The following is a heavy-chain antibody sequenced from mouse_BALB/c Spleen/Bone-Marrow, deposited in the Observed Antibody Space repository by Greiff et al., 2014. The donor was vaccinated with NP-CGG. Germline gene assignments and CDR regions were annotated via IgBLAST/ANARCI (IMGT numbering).Heavy chain of an antibody. J-gene: IGHJ1*01. Sequence: EVHLVESGGGLVQPGGSLRLSCATSGFTFTDYYMSWVRQPPGKALEWLGFIRNKANGYTTEYSASVKGRFTISRDNSQSILYLQMDTLRAEDSATYYCARVKNYGSYWYFDVWGAGTTVTVSS. CDR1: GFTFTDYY. CDR2: IRNKANGYTT. CDR3: ARVKNYGSYWYFDV. D-gene: IGHD2-1*01. V-gene: IGHV7-3*02.